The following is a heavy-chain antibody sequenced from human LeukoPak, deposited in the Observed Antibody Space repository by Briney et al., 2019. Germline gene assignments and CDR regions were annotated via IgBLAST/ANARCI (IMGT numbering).Heavy chain of an antibody. Sequence: SETLSLTCTVSGGSISSSSYYWGWIRQPPGKGLEWIGSIYYSGSTYYNPSLKSRVTISVDTSKNQFSLKLSSVTAADTAVYYCARGRRIAAAAALRPFDYWGQGTLVTVSS. CDR2: IYYSGST. V-gene: IGHV4-39*01. CDR1: GGSISSSSYY. CDR3: ARGRRIAAAAALRPFDY. D-gene: IGHD6-13*01. J-gene: IGHJ4*02.